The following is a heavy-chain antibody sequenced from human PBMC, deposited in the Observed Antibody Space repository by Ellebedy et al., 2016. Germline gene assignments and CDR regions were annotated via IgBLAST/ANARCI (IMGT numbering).Heavy chain of an antibody. D-gene: IGHD6-13*01. J-gene: IGHJ4*02. V-gene: IGHV4-31*03. CDR1: GGSISSGGYY. CDR3: ARDVGSGSWTYFDY. CDR2: IYYSGST. Sequence: LRLXXTVSGGSISSGGYYWSWIRQHPGKGLEWIGYIYYSGSTYYNPSLKTRVTISGDTSKNQFSLKLSSVTAADTAVYYCARDVGSGSWTYFDYWGQGTLVTVSS.